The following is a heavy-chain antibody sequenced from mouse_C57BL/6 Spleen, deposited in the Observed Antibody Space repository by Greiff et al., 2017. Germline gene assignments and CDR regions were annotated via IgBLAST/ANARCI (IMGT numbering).Heavy chain of an antibody. J-gene: IGHJ4*01. Sequence: EVQLQQSVAELVRPGASVKLSCTASGFNIKNTYMHWVKQRPEQGLEWIGRIDPANGNTKYAPKFQGKPTITADTSSNTAYLQLSSLTSEDTAIYYCARPQSGYYGSSYAMDYWGQGTSVTVSS. CDR1: GFNIKNTY. CDR3: ARPQSGYYGSSYAMDY. CDR2: IDPANGNT. V-gene: IGHV14-3*01. D-gene: IGHD1-1*01.